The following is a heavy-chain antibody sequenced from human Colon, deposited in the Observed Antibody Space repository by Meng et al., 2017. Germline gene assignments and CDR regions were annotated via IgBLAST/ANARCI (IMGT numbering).Heavy chain of an antibody. CDR1: GFTFSSYD. CDR3: ARGSGVNLGRGAVGSFDS. Sequence: GESLKIPCVASGFTFSSYDMHWVRQATGETLEWVSGIGTEDDTHYAASVEGRFTISRQNARHSLELQMNSLRAGDTAVYYCARGSGVNLGRGAVGSFDSWGQGILVTVSS. V-gene: IGHV3-13*01. J-gene: IGHJ4*02. CDR2: IGTEDDT. D-gene: IGHD3-10*01.